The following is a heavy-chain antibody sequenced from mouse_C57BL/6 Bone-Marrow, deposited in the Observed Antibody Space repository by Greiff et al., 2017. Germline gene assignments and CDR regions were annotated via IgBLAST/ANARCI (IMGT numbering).Heavy chain of an antibody. Sequence: QVQLKESGAELVRPGTSVKVSCKASGYAFTNYLIEWVKQRPGQGLEWIGVINPGSGGTNYNEKFKGKATLTADKSSSTAYMQFSSLTSEDSAIYYCATHYDYDEAWFAYWGQGTLVTVSA. CDR3: ATHYDYDEAWFAY. CDR1: GYAFTNYL. J-gene: IGHJ3*01. D-gene: IGHD2-4*01. CDR2: INPGSGGT. V-gene: IGHV1-54*01.